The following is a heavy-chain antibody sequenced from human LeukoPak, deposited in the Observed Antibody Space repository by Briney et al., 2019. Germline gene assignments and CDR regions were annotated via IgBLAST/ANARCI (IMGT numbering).Heavy chain of an antibody. CDR3: ARDRAPYCSGGSCYSGNY. Sequence: ASVKVSCKASGYTFTGYYMHWVRQAPGQGLEWMGWIYPNSGGTNYAQKFQGRVTVTRDTSISTAHMELSRLRSDDTAVYYCARDRAPYCSGGSCYSGNYWGQGTLVTVSS. CDR2: IYPNSGGT. D-gene: IGHD2-15*01. V-gene: IGHV1-2*02. CDR1: GYTFTGYY. J-gene: IGHJ4*02.